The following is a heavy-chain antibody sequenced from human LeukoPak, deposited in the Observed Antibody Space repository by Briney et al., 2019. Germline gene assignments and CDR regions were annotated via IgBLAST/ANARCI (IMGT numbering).Heavy chain of an antibody. J-gene: IGHJ6*03. CDR1: RFTFNIYA. D-gene: IGHD1-26*01. Sequence: PGGSLRLSCAASRFTFNIYAMSWVRQAPGKGLEWVSSISGSGGGTFHASSVRGRFAISRDNSKHTVFLQMNGLRAEDTAIYYCAKWDENFYYMDVWGQGTTVTVSS. V-gene: IGHV3-23*01. CDR2: ISGSGGGT. CDR3: AKWDENFYYMDV.